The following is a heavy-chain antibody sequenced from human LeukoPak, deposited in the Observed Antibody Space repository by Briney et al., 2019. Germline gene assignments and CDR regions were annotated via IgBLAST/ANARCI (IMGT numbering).Heavy chain of an antibody. CDR2: ISSSSSTI. CDR3: AKDPRGSYALGWFDP. J-gene: IGHJ5*02. D-gene: IGHD3-16*01. V-gene: IGHV3-48*01. Sequence: PGGSLRLSCAASGFTFSSYSMNWVRQAPGKGLEWVSYISSSSSTIYYADSVKGRFTISRDNSKNTLYLQMNSLRAEDTAVYYCAKDPRGSYALGWFDPWGQGTLVTVSS. CDR1: GFTFSSYS.